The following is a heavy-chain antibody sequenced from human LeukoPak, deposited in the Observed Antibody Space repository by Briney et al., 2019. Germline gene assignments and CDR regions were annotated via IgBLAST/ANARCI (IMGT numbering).Heavy chain of an antibody. V-gene: IGHV3-30*18. J-gene: IGHJ4*02. D-gene: IGHD1-1*01. CDR3: AKGRQERGLDY. CDR1: GFTFSSYG. Sequence: PGGSLRLSCAASGFTFSSYGMHWVRQAPGKGLEWVAVISYDGSNKYYADSVKGRFTISRDNSRNTLYLQMNSLRAEDTAVYYCAKGRQERGLDYWGQGTLVTVSP. CDR2: ISYDGSNK.